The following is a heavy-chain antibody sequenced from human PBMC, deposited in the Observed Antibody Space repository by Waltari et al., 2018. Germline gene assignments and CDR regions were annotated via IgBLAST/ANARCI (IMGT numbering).Heavy chain of an antibody. CDR1: GFTFSTYA. V-gene: IGHV3-23*04. D-gene: IGHD1-26*01. J-gene: IGHJ2*01. Sequence: EVQLVESGGGLVQPGGSPRLSCAVSGFTFSTYAMNWVRQAPGKGLEWVSGISGSGGDAYYGDSVKGRFTISRDNSKNTLYLQMNSLRAEDTAVYYCAKVLGNWYFDLWGRGTLVIVSS. CDR2: ISGSGGDA. CDR3: AKVLGNWYFDL.